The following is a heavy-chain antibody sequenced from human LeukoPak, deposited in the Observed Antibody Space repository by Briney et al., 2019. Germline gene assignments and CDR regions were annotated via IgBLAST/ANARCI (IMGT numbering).Heavy chain of an antibody. V-gene: IGHV4-59*12. D-gene: IGHD5-18*01. CDR3: ARDIYSYGARGAFDI. CDR2: IYYSGST. CDR1: GGSISSYY. J-gene: IGHJ3*02. Sequence: SETLSLTCTVSGGSISSYYWSWIRQPPGKGLEWIGYIYYSGSTNYNPSLKSRVTMSVDTSKNQFSLKLSSVTAADTAVYYCARDIYSYGARGAFDIWGQGTMVTVSS.